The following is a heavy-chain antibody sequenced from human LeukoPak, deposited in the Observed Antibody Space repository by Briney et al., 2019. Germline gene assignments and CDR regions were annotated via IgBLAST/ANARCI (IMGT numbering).Heavy chain of an antibody. D-gene: IGHD2-21*01. Sequence: SETLSLTCTVSGGSISSYYWSWIRQPPGKGLEWIGYIYYRGSTNYNPSLKSRVTISVDTSKNQFSLKLSSVTAADTAVFYCARLRHNDYFDYWGQGTLVTVSS. CDR3: ARLRHNDYFDY. V-gene: IGHV4-59*08. CDR1: GGSISSYY. CDR2: IYYRGST. J-gene: IGHJ4*02.